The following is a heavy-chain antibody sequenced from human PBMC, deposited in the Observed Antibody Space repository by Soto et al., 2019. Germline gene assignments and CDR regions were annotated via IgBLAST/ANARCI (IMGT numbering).Heavy chain of an antibody. CDR1: GLTFSSYE. CDR2: ISRSGSTI. J-gene: IGHJ2*01. D-gene: IGHD2-15*01. Sequence: EVQLVESGGGLVQPGGSLRLSCAASGLTFSSYEMNWVRQAPGKGLEWVSYISRSGSTIYYADSVKGRVTISRDNAKNSLYLQMNSLRAEDTAVYYCARDGRIRRPDWYFDRWGRGTLVTVSS. V-gene: IGHV3-48*03. CDR3: ARDGRIRRPDWYFDR.